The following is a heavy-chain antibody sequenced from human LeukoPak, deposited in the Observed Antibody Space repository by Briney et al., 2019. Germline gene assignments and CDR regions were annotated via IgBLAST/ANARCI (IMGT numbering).Heavy chain of an antibody. J-gene: IGHJ6*02. CDR1: GFTFSSYG. Sequence: GGSLRLSCAASGFTFSSYGIHWVRQAPGKGLEWVAVISYDGSNKYYADSVKGRFTISRDNSKNTLYLQMNSLRAEDTAVYYCAKIVAATHDSDYYYYGMDVWGQGTTLTVSS. CDR2: ISYDGSNK. V-gene: IGHV3-30*18. D-gene: IGHD2-15*01. CDR3: AKIVAATHDSDYYYYGMDV.